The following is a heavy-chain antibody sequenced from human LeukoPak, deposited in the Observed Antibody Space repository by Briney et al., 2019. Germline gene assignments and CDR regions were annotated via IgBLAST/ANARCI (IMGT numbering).Heavy chain of an antibody. D-gene: IGHD3-22*01. J-gene: IGHJ4*02. CDR2: ITPIFGTA. V-gene: IGHV1-69*13. CDR1: GGTFNSYA. CDR3: ARGYYYDSSGYYYVKAIDY. Sequence: ASVKVSCKASGGTFNSYAISWVRQAPGQGLEWMGGITPIFGTANYAQKFQGRVTITADESTSTAYMELSSLRSEDTAVYYCARGYYYDSSGYYYVKAIDYWGQGTLVTVSS.